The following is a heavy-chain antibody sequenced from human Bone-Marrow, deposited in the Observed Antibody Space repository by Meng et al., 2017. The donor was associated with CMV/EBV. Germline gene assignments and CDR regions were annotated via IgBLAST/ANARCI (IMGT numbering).Heavy chain of an antibody. V-gene: IGHV1-46*01. D-gene: IGHD2-2*01. CDR2: INPSGGST. Sequence: ASAKVSCKASGYTFTSYYMHWVRQAPGQGLEWMGIINPSGGSTSYAQKFQGRVTMTRDTSTSTVYMELSSLRSEDTAVYYCARTHCSSTSCSNYYYYGMDVWGQGTTVTVSS. J-gene: IGHJ6*02. CDR1: GYTFTSYY. CDR3: ARTHCSSTSCSNYYYYGMDV.